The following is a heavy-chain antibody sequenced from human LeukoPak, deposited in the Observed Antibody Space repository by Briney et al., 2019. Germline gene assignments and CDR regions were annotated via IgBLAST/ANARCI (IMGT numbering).Heavy chain of an antibody. CDR1: GFTFSDYY. CDR2: TSSSSSHT. V-gene: IGHV3-11*05. CDR3: ARAASRGYSYGFAY. D-gene: IGHD5-18*01. J-gene: IGHJ4*02. Sequence: GGSLRLSCAASGFTFSDYYMSWIREAPGKGLEWVSYTSSSSSHTNYADSVKGRFTISRDNAMNSLFLQMKSLRAEDTAVYYCARAASRGYSYGFAYWGQGTLVTVSS.